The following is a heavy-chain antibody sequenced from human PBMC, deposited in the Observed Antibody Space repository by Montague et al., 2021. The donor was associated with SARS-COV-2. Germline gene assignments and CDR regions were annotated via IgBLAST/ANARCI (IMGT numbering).Heavy chain of an antibody. CDR3: ARVGFGYCSGGSCYRAFDY. V-gene: IGHV4-59*01. J-gene: IGHJ4*02. Sequence: SETLSLTCTVSGGSISSYYWSWIRQPPGKGLEWIGYIYYSGSTNYNPSLKSRVTISVDTSKNQFSLKLSPVTAADTAVYYCARVGFGYCSGGSCYRAFDYWGQGTLVTVSS. D-gene: IGHD2-15*01. CDR2: IYYSGST. CDR1: GGSISSYY.